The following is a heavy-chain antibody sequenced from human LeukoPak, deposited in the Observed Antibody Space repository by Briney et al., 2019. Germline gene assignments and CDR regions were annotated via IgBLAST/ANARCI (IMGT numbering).Heavy chain of an antibody. CDR3: ARDSNYYGSGSYYNSDY. V-gene: IGHV1-2*02. CDR1: GYTFTGYY. CDR2: INPHSGGT. D-gene: IGHD3-10*01. J-gene: IGHJ4*02. Sequence: ASVKVSCKASGYTFTGYYIHWVRQAPGQGLEWMGWINPHSGGTSYAQNFQGRVTMTRDTSISTAYIDLSRLRSDDTAFYYCARDSNYYGSGSYYNSDYWGQGTLVTVSS.